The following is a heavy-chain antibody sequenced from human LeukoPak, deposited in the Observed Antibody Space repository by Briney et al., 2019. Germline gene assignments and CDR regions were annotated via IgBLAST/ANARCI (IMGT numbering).Heavy chain of an antibody. D-gene: IGHD6-6*01. J-gene: IGHJ5*02. V-gene: IGHV1-2*06. CDR2: INPNSGGT. CDR1: GYTFTGYY. Sequence: GASVKVSCKASGYTFTGYYTHWARQAPGQGLEWMGRINPNSGGTNYAQKFQGRVTMTRDTSISTAYMELSRLRSDDTAVYYCAIKIEYSSLTWGQGTLVTVSS. CDR3: AIKIEYSSLT.